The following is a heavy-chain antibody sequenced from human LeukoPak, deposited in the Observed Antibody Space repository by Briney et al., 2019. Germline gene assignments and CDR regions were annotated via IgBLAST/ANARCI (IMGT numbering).Heavy chain of an antibody. V-gene: IGHV3-15*01. CDR1: GFIFSSGW. D-gene: IGHD2-2*02. J-gene: IGHJ4*02. CDR2: IRSKTDGGTT. Sequence: GGSLRLSCAASGFIFSSGWVSWVRQAPGKGLEWVGRIRSKTDGGTTDYAGTMKGRFTISRDEPKNTLYLQINSLKTEDTAVYYCTIDYTGYWGQGTLVTVSS. CDR3: TIDYTGY.